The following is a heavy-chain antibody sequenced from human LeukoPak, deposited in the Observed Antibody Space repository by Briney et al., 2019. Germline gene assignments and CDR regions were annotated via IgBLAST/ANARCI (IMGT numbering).Heavy chain of an antibody. D-gene: IGHD4-17*01. CDR1: GFTVSSNY. V-gene: IGHV3-66*01. J-gene: IGHJ4*02. CDR3: ARDLPATVTTWSPGAFDY. CDR2: IYSGGNT. Sequence: GGSLRLSCAASGFTVSSNYMSWVRQAPGKGLEWVSVIYSGGNTYYPDSVKGRFTISRDNSKNTLYLQMNSLRAEDTAVYYCARDLPATVTTWSPGAFDYWGQGTLVTVSS.